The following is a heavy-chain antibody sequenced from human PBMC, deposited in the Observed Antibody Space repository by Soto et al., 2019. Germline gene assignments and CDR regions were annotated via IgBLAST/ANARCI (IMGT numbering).Heavy chain of an antibody. CDR3: TTDLWRIAVVVGSTGYLPP. CDR2: IKSKTDGGTT. V-gene: IGHV3-15*01. J-gene: IGHJ5*02. D-gene: IGHD2-21*01. CDR1: GFPFSDAW. Sequence: PGGSMRLSWAASGFPFSDAWRSWVRQAPGKGLDWVGRIKSKTDGGTTDYAAPVKGRFTISRDDSKNTLYMQMNRLKTVDTAVYYCTTDLWRIAVVVGSTGYLPPWGKGT.